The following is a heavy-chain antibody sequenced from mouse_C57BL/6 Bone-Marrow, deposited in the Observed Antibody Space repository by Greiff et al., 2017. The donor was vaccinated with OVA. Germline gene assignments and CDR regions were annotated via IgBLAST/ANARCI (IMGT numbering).Heavy chain of an antibody. J-gene: IGHJ2*01. CDR2: IYPGDGDT. D-gene: IGHD4-1*01. CDR3: ARRVAGD. Sequence: VKLQESGPELVKPGASVKISCKASGYAFSSSWMNWVKQRPGKGLEWIGRIYPGDGDTNYNGKFQGKATLTADKSSSTAYMQLSSLTSEDSAVYFCARRVAGDWGQGTTLTVSS. V-gene: IGHV1-82*01. CDR1: GYAFSSSW.